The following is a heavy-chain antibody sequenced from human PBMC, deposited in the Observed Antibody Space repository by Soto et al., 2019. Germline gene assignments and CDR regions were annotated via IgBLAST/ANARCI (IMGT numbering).Heavy chain of an antibody. Sequence: GRSLRVSCAAFGVTCGSFGMSWVRQAPGKGLEWVSAISGSGGSTYYADSVKGRFTISRDNSKNTLYLQMNSLRADDTFVYYCAKVDVFDWFDYWGQGTLVTVSS. V-gene: IGHV3-23*01. D-gene: IGHD3-9*01. J-gene: IGHJ4*02. CDR3: AKVDVFDWFDY. CDR1: GVTCGSFG. CDR2: ISGSGGST.